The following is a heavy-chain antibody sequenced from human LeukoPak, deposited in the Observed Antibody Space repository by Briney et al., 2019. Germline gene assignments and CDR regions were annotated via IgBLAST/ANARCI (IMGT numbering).Heavy chain of an antibody. Sequence: GGSLRLSCAASGFTFSSSAMHWVRHAPGKGLEWVAVISYDGSNKYYADSVKGRFTISRDNSKNTLYLQMNSLRAEDTAVYYCARDWEGDAFDIWGQGTMVTVSS. D-gene: IGHD1-26*01. CDR3: ARDWEGDAFDI. CDR1: GFTFSSSA. J-gene: IGHJ3*02. V-gene: IGHV3-30-3*01. CDR2: ISYDGSNK.